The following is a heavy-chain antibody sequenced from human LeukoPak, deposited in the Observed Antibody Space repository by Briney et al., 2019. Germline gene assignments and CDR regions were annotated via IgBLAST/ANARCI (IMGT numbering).Heavy chain of an antibody. CDR1: GFTFSSYA. CDR2: ISGSGGST. CDR3: AKDTVAGLYYYYYGMDV. D-gene: IGHD6-19*01. J-gene: IGHJ6*02. V-gene: IGHV3-23*01. Sequence: GGSLRLSCAASGFTFSSYAMSWVRQAPGKGLEWVSAISGSGGSTYYADSVKGRFTISRDNSKNTLYLQMNSLGAEDTAVYYCAKDTVAGLYYYYYGMDVWGQGTTVTVSS.